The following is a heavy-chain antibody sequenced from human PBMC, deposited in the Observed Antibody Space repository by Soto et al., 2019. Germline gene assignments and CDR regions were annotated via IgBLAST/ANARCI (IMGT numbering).Heavy chain of an antibody. CDR1: GGTFSSYA. Sequence: SGKVSCKASGGTFSSYAISWVRQAPGQGLEWMGGIIPIFGTANYAQKFQGRVTITADESTSTAYMELSSLRSEDTAVYYRVRIAAARPLLPFDIWGQGTMVTVSS. D-gene: IGHD6-13*01. CDR3: VRIAAARPLLPFDI. J-gene: IGHJ3*02. V-gene: IGHV1-69*13. CDR2: IIPIFGTA.